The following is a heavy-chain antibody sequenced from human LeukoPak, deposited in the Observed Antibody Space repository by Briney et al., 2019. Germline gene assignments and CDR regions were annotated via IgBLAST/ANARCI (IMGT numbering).Heavy chain of an antibody. D-gene: IGHD4-11*01. V-gene: IGHV3-48*01. Sequence: GGSLRLSFAASGFTFSSYAMNWVRKAPGTGLEWVSYISSSSSTVYYADSVKGRFTISRDNAKNSLYLQMNSLRAEDTAVYYCARDRSVTTYDYWGQGTLVTVSS. CDR3: ARDRSVTTYDY. CDR2: ISSSSSTV. J-gene: IGHJ4*02. CDR1: GFTFSSYA.